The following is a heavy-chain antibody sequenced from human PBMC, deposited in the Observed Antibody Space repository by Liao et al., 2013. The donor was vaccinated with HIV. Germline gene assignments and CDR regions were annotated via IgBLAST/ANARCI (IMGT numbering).Heavy chain of an antibody. Sequence: QVQLQQWGAGLLKPSETLSLTCAVSGGSINSGGYSWSWIRQPPGKGLEWIGYIYHSGSTYYNASLKSRVTISIDRAKNQFSLRLRSATAADTAVYYCARGALPNWNDVGRKYYYYMDVWGKGTTVTVSS. D-gene: IGHD1-1*01. J-gene: IGHJ6*03. V-gene: IGHV4-30-2*02. CDR1: GGSINSGGYS. CDR2: IYHSGST. CDR3: ARGALPNWNDVGRKYYYYMDV.